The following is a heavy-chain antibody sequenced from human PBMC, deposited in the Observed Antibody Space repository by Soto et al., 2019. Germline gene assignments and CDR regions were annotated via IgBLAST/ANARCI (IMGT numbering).Heavy chain of an antibody. Sequence: SETLSLTCAVYGGSFIGYHWTWIRQPPERGLDWIGEITHNGRPNYNPSLKSRVTISIDTSRNQFSLILRSVTAADTAVYYCARIPGSDYSDTLDFWGQGTLVTVSS. CDR1: GGSFIGYH. J-gene: IGHJ4*02. CDR3: ARIPGSDYSDTLDF. D-gene: IGHD4-17*01. CDR2: ITHNGRP. V-gene: IGHV4-34*01.